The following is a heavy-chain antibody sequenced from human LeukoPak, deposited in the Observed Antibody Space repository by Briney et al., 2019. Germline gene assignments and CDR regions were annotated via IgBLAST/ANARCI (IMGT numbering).Heavy chain of an antibody. CDR1: GYTFTSYY. CDR2: INPSGGST. Sequence: ASVKVSCKASGYTFTSYYMHWVQQAPGQGLEWMGIINPSGGSTSYAQKFQGRVTMTRDTSTSTVYMELSSLRSEDTAVYYCARAVAADAFDIWGQGTMVTVSS. CDR3: ARAVAADAFDI. D-gene: IGHD6-13*01. V-gene: IGHV1-46*01. J-gene: IGHJ3*02.